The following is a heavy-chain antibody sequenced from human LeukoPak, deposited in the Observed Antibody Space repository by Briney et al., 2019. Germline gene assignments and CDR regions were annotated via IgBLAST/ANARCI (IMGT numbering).Heavy chain of an antibody. D-gene: IGHD5-18*01. CDR1: GGSMSSYY. V-gene: IGHV4-59*01. J-gene: IGHJ4*02. CDR2: IYYSGST. Sequence: SETLSLTCTVAGGSMSSYYWSWIRQPPGKGLEWIGSIYYSGSTNYNPSLKSRVTISVDTSKNQFSLRLSSVTAADTAVYYCARDHRGYSYGLFDNWGQGTLVTVSS. CDR3: ARDHRGYSYGLFDN.